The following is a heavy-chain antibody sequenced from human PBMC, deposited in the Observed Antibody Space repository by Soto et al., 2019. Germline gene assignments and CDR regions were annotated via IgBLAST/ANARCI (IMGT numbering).Heavy chain of an antibody. CDR3: ARVNYGDYRFQH. Sequence: PSETLSLTCTVSGGSISSGGYYWSWIRQHPGKGLEWIGYIYYSGSTYYNPSLKSRVTISVDTSKNQFSLKLSSVTAADTAVYYCARVNYGDYRFQHWGQRTLVTVSS. V-gene: IGHV4-31*03. CDR2: IYYSGST. D-gene: IGHD4-17*01. CDR1: GGSISSGGYY. J-gene: IGHJ1*01.